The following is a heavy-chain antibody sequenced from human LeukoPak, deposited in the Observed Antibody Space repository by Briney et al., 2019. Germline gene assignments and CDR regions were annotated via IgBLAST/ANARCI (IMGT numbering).Heavy chain of an antibody. J-gene: IGHJ4*02. CDR3: ARDPDSSSFDY. D-gene: IGHD6-13*01. CDR2: IKQDGSEK. Sequence: GGSLRLSCAASGFTFSSYWMSWVRQAPGKGLELVANIKQDGSEKYYVDSVKSRFTISRDNAKNSLYLQMNSLRAEDTAVYYCARDPDSSSFDYWGQGVLVTVSS. CDR1: GFTFSSYW. V-gene: IGHV3-7*01.